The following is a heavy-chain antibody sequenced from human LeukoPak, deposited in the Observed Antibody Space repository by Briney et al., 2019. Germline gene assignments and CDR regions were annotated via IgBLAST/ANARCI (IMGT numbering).Heavy chain of an antibody. J-gene: IGHJ6*02. CDR3: ARDHTTLAAPNYYYGMDV. CDR1: GYTFTGYY. Sequence: GASVKVSCKASGYTFTGYYMHWVRQAPGQGLEWMGRINPNSGGTNYAQKFQGRVTMTRDTSISTAYMELSRLRSDDTAVYYCARDHTTLAAPNYYYGMDVWGQGTTVTVSS. CDR2: INPNSGGT. V-gene: IGHV1-2*06. D-gene: IGHD6-6*01.